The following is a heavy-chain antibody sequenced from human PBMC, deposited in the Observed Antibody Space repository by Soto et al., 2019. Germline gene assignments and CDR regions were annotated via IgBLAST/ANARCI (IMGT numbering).Heavy chain of an antibody. V-gene: IGHV1-18*01. D-gene: IGHD6-19*01. CDR3: ARDRIVAVAGDDAFDI. CDR1: GYTFTSYG. Sequence: ASVKVSCKASGYTFTSYGISWVRQAPGQGLEWMGWISAYNGNTNYAQKLQGRVTMTTDTSTSTAYMELRGLRSDDTAVYYCARDRIVAVAGDDAFDIWGQGTMVTVSS. J-gene: IGHJ3*02. CDR2: ISAYNGNT.